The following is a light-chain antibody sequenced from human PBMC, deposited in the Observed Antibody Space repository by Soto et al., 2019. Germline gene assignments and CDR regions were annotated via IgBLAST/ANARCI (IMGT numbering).Light chain of an antibody. CDR3: SSYTRSSTLV. Sequence: QSALTQPASVSGSPGQSITISCTGTSSDVGGYSYVSWYQQHPGKAPKLMIYEVSNRPSGVSNRFSGSKSGNTASLTISGLQAEDEADYYCSSYTRSSTLVFGTGTKLTVL. CDR2: EVS. J-gene: IGLJ1*01. CDR1: SSDVGGYSY. V-gene: IGLV2-14*01.